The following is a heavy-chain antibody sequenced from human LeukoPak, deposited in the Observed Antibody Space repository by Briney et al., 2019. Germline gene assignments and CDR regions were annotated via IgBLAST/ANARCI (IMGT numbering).Heavy chain of an antibody. D-gene: IGHD5-24*01. Sequence: QPGGSLRLSCAASGFTFSSYAMSWVRQAPGKGLEWVSAISGSGGSTYYADSVKGRFTISRDTSKNTLYLQMNSLRPEDTAIYYCARETVYGNSWHASDYWGQGALVTVSS. CDR1: GFTFSSYA. V-gene: IGHV3-23*01. CDR3: ARETVYGNSWHASDY. CDR2: ISGSGGST. J-gene: IGHJ4*02.